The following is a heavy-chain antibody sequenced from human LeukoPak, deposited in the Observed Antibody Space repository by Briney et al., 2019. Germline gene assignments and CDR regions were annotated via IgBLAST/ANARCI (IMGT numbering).Heavy chain of an antibody. J-gene: IGHJ4*02. CDR1: GFTFSSYG. V-gene: IGHV3-21*01. CDR3: ARDPEEGYFDY. D-gene: IGHD1-14*01. CDR2: ISSSSSYI. Sequence: GRSLRLSCAASGFTFSSYGMHWVRQAPGKGLEWVSSISSSSSYIYYADSVKGRFTISRDNAKNSLYLQMNSLRAEDTAVYYCARDPEEGYFDYWGQGTLVTVSS.